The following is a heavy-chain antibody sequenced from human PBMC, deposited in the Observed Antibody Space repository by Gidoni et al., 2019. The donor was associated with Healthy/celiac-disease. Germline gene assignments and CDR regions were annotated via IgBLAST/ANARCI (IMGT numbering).Heavy chain of an antibody. J-gene: IGHJ4*02. V-gene: IGHV1-8*01. CDR1: GYTFTSYD. CDR2: MNPNSGNT. Sequence: QVQLVQSGAEVKKPGASVKVSCQASGYTFTSYDINWVRQATGQGLEWMGWMNPNSGNTGYAQKFQGRVTMTRNTSISTAYMELSSLRSEDTAVYYCARGGYCSGGSCYFLGYWGQGTLVTVSS. D-gene: IGHD2-15*01. CDR3: ARGGYCSGGSCYFLGY.